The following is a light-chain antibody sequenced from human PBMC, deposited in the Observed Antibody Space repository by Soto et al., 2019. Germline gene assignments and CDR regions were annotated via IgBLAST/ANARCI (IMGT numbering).Light chain of an antibody. V-gene: IGKV3-11*01. CDR2: DTS. CDR1: QSVSGS. CDR3: HQYSRSPVTFSPLT. J-gene: IGKJ4*01. Sequence: EVVLTQSPATLSLSPGDRATLSCRASQSVSGSLAWYRHHPGQAPRLLIYDTSKRAAGIPPRFSGSGSGTHFTLSISSLEPDDFGVYYCHQYSRSPVTFSPLTFGGGSKVEI.